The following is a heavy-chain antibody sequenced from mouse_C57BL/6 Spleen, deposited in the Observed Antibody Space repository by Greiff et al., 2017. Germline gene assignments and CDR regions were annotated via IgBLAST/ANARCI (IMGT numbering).Heavy chain of an antibody. CDR1: GFTFSSYA. Sequence: DVHLVESGEGLVKPGGSLKLSCAASGFTFSSYAMSWVRQTPEKRLEWVAYISSGGDYIYYADTVKGRFTISRDNARNTLYLQMSSLKSEDTAMYYCTREGSTMVTTEPSMDYWGQGTSVTVSS. D-gene: IGHD2-2*01. CDR3: TREGSTMVTTEPSMDY. V-gene: IGHV5-9-1*02. CDR2: ISSGGDYI. J-gene: IGHJ4*01.